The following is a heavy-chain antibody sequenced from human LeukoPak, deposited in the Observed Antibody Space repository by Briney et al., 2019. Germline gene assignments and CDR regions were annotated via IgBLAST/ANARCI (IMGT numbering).Heavy chain of an antibody. D-gene: IGHD3-3*01. CDR2: IYYSGST. V-gene: IGHV4-39*07. CDR3: ARGTRLGTYYDFWSGYYYFDY. CDR1: GGSISSSSYY. J-gene: IGHJ4*02. Sequence: PSETLSLTCTVSGGSISSSSYYWGWIRQPPGEGLEWIGSIYYSGSTYYNPSLKSRVTISVDTSKNQFSLKLSSVTAADTAVYYCARGTRLGTYYDFWSGYYYFDYWGQGTLVTVSS.